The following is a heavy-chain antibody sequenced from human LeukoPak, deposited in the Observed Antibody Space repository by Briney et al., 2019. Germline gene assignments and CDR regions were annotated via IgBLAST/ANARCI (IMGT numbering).Heavy chain of an antibody. D-gene: IGHD4-17*01. J-gene: IGHJ6*02. V-gene: IGHV3-7*05. CDR2: IRQDGSEV. CDR3: ATWVTTPHHGLDV. CDR1: GFISSSYW. Sequence: WGSLRLSCVASGFISSSYWMTWVRQAPGKGLEWVANIRQDGSEVYYVDSVKGRFTISRDNAKNSLYLQMNSLRDEDTAVYYCATWVTTPHHGLDVWGRGTTVTVSS.